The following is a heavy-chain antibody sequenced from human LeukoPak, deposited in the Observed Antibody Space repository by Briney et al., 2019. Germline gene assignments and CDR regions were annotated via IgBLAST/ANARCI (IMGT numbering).Heavy chain of an antibody. D-gene: IGHD2-15*01. CDR3: ARDTGYCSGGTCYHNFFDY. CDR2: VYYTGNT. J-gene: IGHJ4*02. Sequence: PSETLSLTCTVSGGSVSSGSYYWSWIRQPPGKGLEWIGYVYYTGNTNYNPSLKSRVTISVDTSKNQLSLKLSSVTAADTAVYYCARDTGYCSGGTCYHNFFDYWGQGTLVTVSS. CDR1: GGSVSSGSYY. V-gene: IGHV4-61*01.